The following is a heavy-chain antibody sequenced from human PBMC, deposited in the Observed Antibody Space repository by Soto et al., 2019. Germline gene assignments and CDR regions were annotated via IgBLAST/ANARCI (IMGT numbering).Heavy chain of an antibody. J-gene: IGHJ6*02. CDR2: INAGNGNT. V-gene: IGHV1-3*01. CDR3: ARGDCTNGVCHYYYYYGMDV. D-gene: IGHD2-8*01. CDR1: GYTFTSYA. Sequence: GASVKVSCKASGYTFTSYAMHWVRQAPGQRLEWMGWINAGNGNTKYSQKFQGRVTITRDASASTAYMELSSLRSEDTAVYYCARGDCTNGVCHYYYYYGMDVWGQGTTVTAP.